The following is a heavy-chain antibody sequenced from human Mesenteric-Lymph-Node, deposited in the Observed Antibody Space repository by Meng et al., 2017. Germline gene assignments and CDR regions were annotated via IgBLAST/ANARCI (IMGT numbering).Heavy chain of an antibody. CDR2: INPNSGGT. D-gene: IGHD5-18*01. CDR1: GYTVTGYY. Sequence: QVQMVQSGAEVKKPGAPVKVSCKAAGYTVTGYYMHWARQAPGQGLEWMGRINPNSGGTNYAQKFQGRVTMTRDTSISTAYMELSRLRSDDTAVYYCASEDTAMVFDYWGQGTLVTVSS. V-gene: IGHV1-2*06. J-gene: IGHJ4*02. CDR3: ASEDTAMVFDY.